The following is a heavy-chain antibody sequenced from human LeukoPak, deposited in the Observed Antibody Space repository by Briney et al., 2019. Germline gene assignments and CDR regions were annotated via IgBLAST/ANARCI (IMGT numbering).Heavy chain of an antibody. CDR1: GGTFSSYA. V-gene: IGHV1-69*04. J-gene: IGHJ3*02. Sequence: SVKVSCKASGGTFSSYAISWVQQAPGQGLEWMGRIIPILGIANYAQKFQGRVTITADKSTSTAYMELSSLRSEDTAVYYCARGGGRGDAFDIWGQGAMVTVSS. D-gene: IGHD3-16*01. CDR2: IIPILGIA. CDR3: ARGGGRGDAFDI.